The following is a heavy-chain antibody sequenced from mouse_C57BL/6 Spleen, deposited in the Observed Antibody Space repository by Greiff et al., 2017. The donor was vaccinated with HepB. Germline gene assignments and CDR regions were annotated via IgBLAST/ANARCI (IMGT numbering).Heavy chain of an antibody. CDR2: INPSNGGT. D-gene: IGHD1-1*02. J-gene: IGHJ3*01. Sequence: QVQLQQPGTELVKPGASVKLSCKASGYTFTSYWMHWVKQRPGQGVEWIGNINPSNGGTNYNEKFKSKATLTVDKSSSTAYMQLRSLTSEDSAVYYWARGDLYGGSYAYWGQGTLVTVSA. CDR1: GYTFTSYW. CDR3: ARGDLYGGSYAY. V-gene: IGHV1-53*01.